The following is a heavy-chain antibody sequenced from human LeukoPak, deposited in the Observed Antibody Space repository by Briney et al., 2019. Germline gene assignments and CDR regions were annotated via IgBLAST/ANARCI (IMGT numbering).Heavy chain of an antibody. Sequence: GGSVRLSCAASGFTVSSNYMSWVRQAPGKGLEWVSVIYSGGSTYYADSVKGRFTISRDNSENTLYLQMNSLRAEDTAVYYCARDSPRSSGWSDYWGQGTLVTVSS. CDR3: ARDSPRSSGWSDY. D-gene: IGHD6-19*01. CDR2: IYSGGST. J-gene: IGHJ4*02. V-gene: IGHV3-53*01. CDR1: GFTVSSNY.